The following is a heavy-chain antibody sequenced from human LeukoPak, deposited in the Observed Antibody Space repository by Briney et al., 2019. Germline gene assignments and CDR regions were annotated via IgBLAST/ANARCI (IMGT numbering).Heavy chain of an antibody. D-gene: IGHD1-26*01. CDR1: GGSISSGTYS. CDR3: ARDGRYYYAFDI. J-gene: IGHJ3*02. Sequence: SETLSLTCAVSGGSISSGTYSWSWIRQPPGKGLEWIGYIYYSGTTYYNPSLKSRVTISVDTSKNQFSLKHSSLTAADTAVYYCARDGRYYYAFDIWGQGTMVTVSS. CDR2: IYYSGTT. V-gene: IGHV4-30-4*07.